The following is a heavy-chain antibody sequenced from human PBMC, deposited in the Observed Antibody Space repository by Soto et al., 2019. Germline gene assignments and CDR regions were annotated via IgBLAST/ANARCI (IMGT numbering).Heavy chain of an antibody. J-gene: IGHJ4*02. CDR1: GFTFSSYA. D-gene: IGHD3-9*01. CDR2: ISYDGSNK. CDR3: AREMYDILTGYPGDY. V-gene: IGHV3-30-3*01. Sequence: GESLKISCASSGFTFSSYAMHLVRQAPGKGLEWVAVISYDGSNKYYADSVKGRFTISRDNSKNTLYLQMNSLRAEDTAVYYCAREMYDILTGYPGDYWGQGTLVTVSS.